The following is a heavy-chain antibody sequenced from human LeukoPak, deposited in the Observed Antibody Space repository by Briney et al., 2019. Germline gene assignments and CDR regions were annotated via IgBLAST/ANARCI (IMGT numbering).Heavy chain of an antibody. CDR3: ARQYISGQWYFDY. V-gene: IGHV3-30*03. D-gene: IGHD5-18*01. Sequence: AGGSLRLSCAASGFTLSNYWMGWVRRAPGKGLEWVAVISSDGSYKYYADSVKGRFTISRDNSKNTLYLQMNSLIPEDTAVYYCARQYISGQWYFDYWGQGTLVTVSS. CDR2: ISSDGSYK. CDR1: GFTLSNYW. J-gene: IGHJ4*02.